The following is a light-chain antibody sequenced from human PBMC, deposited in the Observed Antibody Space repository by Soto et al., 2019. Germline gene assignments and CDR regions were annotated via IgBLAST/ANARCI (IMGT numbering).Light chain of an antibody. CDR3: RSYSSISTYV. Sequence: QSALTQPASVSGSPGQSITISCTGTSSDVGGYNFVSWYQQHPDKAPKLMIYDVTNRPSGVSNRVSGSTSGNTASLTIAGLQAEDEDDYYCRSYSSISTYVVGTGTKLTVL. J-gene: IGLJ1*01. V-gene: IGLV2-14*01. CDR2: DVT. CDR1: SSDVGGYNF.